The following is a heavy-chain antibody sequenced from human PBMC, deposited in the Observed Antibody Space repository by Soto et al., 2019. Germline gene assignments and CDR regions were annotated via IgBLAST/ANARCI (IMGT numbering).Heavy chain of an antibody. CDR3: AKDSGGTPYSSSWSGSYYYGMDV. D-gene: IGHD6-6*01. V-gene: IGHV3-23*01. CDR2: ISGSGGST. Sequence: EVQLLESGGGLVQPGGSMRLSCAASGFTFSSYAMSWVRQAPGKGLEWVSAISGSGGSTYYADSVKGRFTISRDNSKNTLYLQMNSLRAVDTAVYYCAKDSGGTPYSSSWSGSYYYGMDVWGQGTTVTVSS. J-gene: IGHJ6*02. CDR1: GFTFSSYA.